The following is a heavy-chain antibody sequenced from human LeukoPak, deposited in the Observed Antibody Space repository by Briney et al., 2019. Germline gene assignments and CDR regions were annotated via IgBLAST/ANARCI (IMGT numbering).Heavy chain of an antibody. J-gene: IGHJ4*02. D-gene: IGHD1-1*01. Sequence: GGSLRLSCAASGFTFSDHYMDWVRQAPGKGLEWVGRSRNKANSHTTVYAASVKGRFTISRDDSKNSLYLQMNSLQSEDTAVYYCARGKLQRWDFDYWGQGTLVTVSS. CDR3: ARGKLQRWDFDY. CDR2: SRNKANSHTT. CDR1: GFTFSDHY. V-gene: IGHV3-72*01.